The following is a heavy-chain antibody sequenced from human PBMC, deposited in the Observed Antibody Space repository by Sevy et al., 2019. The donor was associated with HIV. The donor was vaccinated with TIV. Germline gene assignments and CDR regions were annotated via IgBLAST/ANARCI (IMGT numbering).Heavy chain of an antibody. J-gene: IGHJ6*02. Sequence: RGYLRLSCAASGFTFSSYSMNWVRQAPGKGLEWVSYISSSSSTIYYADSVKGRFTISRDNAKNSLYLQMNSLRDEDMAVYYCARVRGSFYFYYYYGMDVWGQGTTVSVSS. V-gene: IGHV3-48*02. CDR3: ARVRGSFYFYYYYGMDV. CDR1: GFTFSSYS. CDR2: ISSSSSTI. D-gene: IGHD1-26*01.